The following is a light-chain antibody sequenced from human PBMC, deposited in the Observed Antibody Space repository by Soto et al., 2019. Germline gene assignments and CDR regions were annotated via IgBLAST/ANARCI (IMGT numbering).Light chain of an antibody. CDR2: TLY. V-gene: IGKV2-40*01. Sequence: DIVMTQTPLSLPVTPGEPASISCRSSQSLLDSDDGNTDLDWYLQKPGQDPQLLIYTLYYRASVVPCRFSGSGSGTDFTLKISRVEAEDVGVYYCIKSIEFPSSTFGQGTKLEIK. CDR3: IKSIEFPSST. J-gene: IGKJ2*02. CDR1: QSLLDSDDGNTD.